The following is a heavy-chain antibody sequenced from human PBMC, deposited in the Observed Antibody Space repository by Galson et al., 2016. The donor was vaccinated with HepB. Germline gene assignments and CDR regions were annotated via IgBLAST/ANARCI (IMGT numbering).Heavy chain of an antibody. Sequence: ETLSLTCTVSGGSINSDYWSWIRQPPGKGLEWIGCIHSSGSPKYDPSLKGRVTISIDTSKSEFSLRLRSVTAADTAVYYCARLRGYNRAWWRIDHWGRGTLASVSS. V-gene: IGHV4-4*09. CDR2: IHSSGSP. CDR3: ARLRGYNRAWWRIDH. CDR1: GGSINSDY. D-gene: IGHD6-19*01. J-gene: IGHJ5*02.